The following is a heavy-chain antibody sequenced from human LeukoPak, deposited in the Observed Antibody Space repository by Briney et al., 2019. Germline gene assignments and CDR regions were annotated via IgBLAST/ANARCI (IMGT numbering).Heavy chain of an antibody. D-gene: IGHD6-13*01. CDR3: ARAVAAGRRFDY. CDR2: INPSGGST. Sequence: GASVKVSCKASGYTFTSNYIHWVRQAPGQGLEWMGTINPSGGSTTFAQKFQGRVTMTRDTSTSTPYMELSSLESDDTAMYFCARAVAAGRRFDYWGQGTLAIVSS. CDR1: GYTFTSNY. V-gene: IGHV1-46*01. J-gene: IGHJ4*02.